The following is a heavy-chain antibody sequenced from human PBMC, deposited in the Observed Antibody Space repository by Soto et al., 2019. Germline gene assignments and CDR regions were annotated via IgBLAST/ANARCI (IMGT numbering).Heavy chain of an antibody. D-gene: IGHD2-2*01. J-gene: IGHJ3*01. CDR2: INSDGSDT. CDR3: TSSGGHSAITAFDF. V-gene: IGHV3-74*03. Sequence: DVQLVESGGGSAQPGGSLTLSCEASGFSFSSHWMHWVRQAPGRGLMWVSRINSDGSDTMYADSVKGRFTISRDNAKNTVFLQMNGLRAEDTGLYYWTSSGGHSAITAFDFWGQGAMVTVSS. CDR1: GFSFSSHW.